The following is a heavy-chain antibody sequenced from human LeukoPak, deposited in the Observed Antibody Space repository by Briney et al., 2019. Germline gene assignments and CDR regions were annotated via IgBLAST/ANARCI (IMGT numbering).Heavy chain of an antibody. CDR3: AREVSALDY. CDR2: IWYDGSNK. J-gene: IGHJ4*02. V-gene: IGHV3-33*01. Sequence: GRSLRPSCAASGFTFSSYGMHWVRQAPGKGLEWVAVIWYDGSNKYYADSVKGRFTISRDNSKNTLYLQMNSLRAEDTAVYYCAREVSALDYWGQGTLVTVSS. CDR1: GFTFSSYG.